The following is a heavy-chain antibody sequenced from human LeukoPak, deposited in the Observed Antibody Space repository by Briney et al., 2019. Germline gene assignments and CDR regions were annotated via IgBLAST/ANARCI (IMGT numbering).Heavy chain of an antibody. CDR3: ARGALAAAGPRGYYYYMDV. Sequence: PSETLSLTCTVSGGSISSYYWSWIRQPAGKGLEWIGRIYTSGSTNYNPSLKSRVTMSVDTSKNQFSLKLSSVTAADTAVYYCARGALAAAGPRGYYYYMDVWGKGTTVTVSS. CDR1: GGSISSYY. V-gene: IGHV4-4*07. CDR2: IYTSGST. J-gene: IGHJ6*03. D-gene: IGHD6-13*01.